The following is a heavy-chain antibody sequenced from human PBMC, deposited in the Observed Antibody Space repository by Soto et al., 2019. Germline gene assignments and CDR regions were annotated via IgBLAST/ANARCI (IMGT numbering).Heavy chain of an antibody. CDR3: ARLNYDSWSGYFLDY. V-gene: IGHV4-4*02. CDR2: IFHSGRT. J-gene: IGHJ4*02. CDR1: GGSINNNNW. D-gene: IGHD3-3*01. Sequence: QVQLQESGPGLVKPSGTLSLTCAVSGGSINNNNWWSWVRQPPGKGLAWIGEIFHSGRTKYNPSLKSRVTISIDKSKNQFSLKLTSVIAADTAVYYFARLNYDSWSGYFLDYWGQGTLVTVSS.